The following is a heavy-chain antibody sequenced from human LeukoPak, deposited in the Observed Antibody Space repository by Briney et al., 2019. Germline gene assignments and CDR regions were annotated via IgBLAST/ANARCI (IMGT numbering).Heavy chain of an antibody. Sequence: SETLSLTCAVYGGSFSGYYWSWIRQPPGKGLEWIGEINHSGSTNYNPSLKSRVTISVDTSKNQFSLKLSSVTAADTAVYYCASSGGSRQYNWFDPWGQGTLVTVSS. CDR2: INHSGST. J-gene: IGHJ5*02. CDR3: ASSGGSRQYNWFDP. D-gene: IGHD2-15*01. CDR1: GGSFSGYY. V-gene: IGHV4-34*01.